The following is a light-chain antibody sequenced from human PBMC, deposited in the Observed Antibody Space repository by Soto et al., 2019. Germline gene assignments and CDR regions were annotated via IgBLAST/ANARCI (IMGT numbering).Light chain of an antibody. CDR1: QSVSSY. Sequence: EIVLTQSPATLSLSPGERATLSCRASQSVSSYLAWYQQKPGQAPRLLIYDASNRATGIPARFSGSGSETDFTLTISRLEPEDFAVYCCQQFDGSLWTFGPGTKVDIK. CDR3: QQFDGSLWT. V-gene: IGKV3-11*01. J-gene: IGKJ1*01. CDR2: DAS.